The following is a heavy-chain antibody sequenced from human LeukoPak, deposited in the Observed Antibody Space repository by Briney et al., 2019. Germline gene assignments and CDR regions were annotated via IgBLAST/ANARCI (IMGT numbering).Heavy chain of an antibody. J-gene: IGHJ4*02. CDR3: ARGSGYSSGWYRLEDY. Sequence: SETLSLTCTVSGGFISSYYWSWIRQPPGKGLEWIGEINHSGSTNYNPSLKSRVTISVDTSKNQFSLKLSSVTAADTAVYYCARGSGYSSGWYRLEDYWGQGTLVTVSS. CDR2: INHSGST. CDR1: GGFISSYY. D-gene: IGHD6-19*01. V-gene: IGHV4-34*01.